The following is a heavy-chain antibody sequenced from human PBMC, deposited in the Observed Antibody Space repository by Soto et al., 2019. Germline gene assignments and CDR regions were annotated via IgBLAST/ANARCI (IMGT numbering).Heavy chain of an antibody. D-gene: IGHD2-8*02. Sequence: QMQLKQSGPGLVKPSGTLSLTCAVSGGSISSNNWWTWVRQPPAGGLEWIGEIYHSGSTNYNPSLKRRVTISVETSKNQFSLNLTSVTAADTAVYYCARGWDDFAGGGYPYCYDYWGRGTLVTVSS. CDR3: ARGWDDFAGGGYPYCYDY. V-gene: IGHV4-4*02. J-gene: IGHJ4*02. CDR2: IYHSGST. CDR1: GGSISSNNW.